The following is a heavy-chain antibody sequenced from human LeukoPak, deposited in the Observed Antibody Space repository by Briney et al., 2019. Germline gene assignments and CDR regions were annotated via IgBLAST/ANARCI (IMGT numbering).Heavy chain of an antibody. CDR3: ARDIREVGDSHYFDY. J-gene: IGHJ4*02. CDR2: IYYSGST. Sequence: PSETLSLTCTVSGGSISSYYWSWIRQPPGKGLEWIGYIYYSGSTNYNPSLKSRVTISVDTSKNQFSLKLSSVTAADTAVYYCARDIREVGDSHYFDYWGQGALVTVTS. V-gene: IGHV4-59*01. CDR1: GGSISSYY. D-gene: IGHD1-26*01.